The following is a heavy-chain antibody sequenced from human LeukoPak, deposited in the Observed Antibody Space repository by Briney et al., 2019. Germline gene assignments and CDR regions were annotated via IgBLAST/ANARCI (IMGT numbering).Heavy chain of an antibody. CDR1: GYTFTGYY. D-gene: IGHD6-19*01. CDR3: ARDRAVAGTNLDVFDF. J-gene: IGHJ3*01. Sequence: ASVKVSCKASGYTFTGYYMHWVRQAPGQGLEWMGWINPNSGGTKYAQKFQGRFTMTRDTSISTAYMELSRLRSDDTAVFYCARDRAVAGTNLDVFDFWGQGTVVTVSS. V-gene: IGHV1-2*02. CDR2: INPNSGGT.